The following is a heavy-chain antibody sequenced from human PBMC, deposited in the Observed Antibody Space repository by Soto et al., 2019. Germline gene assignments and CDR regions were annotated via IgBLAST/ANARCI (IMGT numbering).Heavy chain of an antibody. J-gene: IGHJ4*02. CDR1: SGSISNYY. CDR3: ARHYCGGGSCQYFDY. D-gene: IGHD2-15*01. CDR2: IHYSGST. V-gene: IGHV4-59*08. Sequence: PSETLSLTCTVSSGSISNYYWSWIRQPPGKGLEWIGYIHYSGSTNYNPSLKSRVTISVDTSKIQFSLKLSSVTAAYTAVYYCARHYCGGGSCQYFDYWGQGTLVTVSS.